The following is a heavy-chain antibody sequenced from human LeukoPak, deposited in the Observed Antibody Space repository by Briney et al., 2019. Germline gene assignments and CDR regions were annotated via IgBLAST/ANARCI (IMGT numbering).Heavy chain of an antibody. D-gene: IGHD4-23*01. V-gene: IGHV3-48*01. CDR1: GFTFSSYS. Sequence: GGSLRLSCAASGFTFSSYSMNWVRQAPGKGLEWVSYIGSRTGIMYYADSVKGRFTISRDNSKNTLYLQMNSLRAEDTAVYYCAREERSGGYYYYGMDVWGQGTTVTVSS. J-gene: IGHJ6*02. CDR2: IGSRTGIM. CDR3: AREERSGGYYYYGMDV.